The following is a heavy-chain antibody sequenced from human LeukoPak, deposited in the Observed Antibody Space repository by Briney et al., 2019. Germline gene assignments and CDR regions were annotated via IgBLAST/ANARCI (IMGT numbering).Heavy chain of an antibody. J-gene: IGHJ6*02. Sequence: SGTLSLTCTVSGGSISGYYMSWVRQPPGKGLEWVGNIQYSESTNFNPSLKSRVAIAVDTSKNQFSLSMRNVTAADTAVYYCARVSAAGMEFHYGMDVWGQGTTVFVSS. CDR2: IQYSEST. V-gene: IGHV4-59*01. D-gene: IGHD6-13*01. CDR3: ARVSAAGMEFHYGMDV. CDR1: GGSISGYY.